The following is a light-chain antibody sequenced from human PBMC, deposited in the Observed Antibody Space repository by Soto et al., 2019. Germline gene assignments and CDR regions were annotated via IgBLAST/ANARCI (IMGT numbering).Light chain of an antibody. CDR1: QSISNW. CDR2: AAS. V-gene: IGKV1-5*01. J-gene: IGKJ5*01. CDR3: QQLKSNLIT. Sequence: DIQMTQSPSTLSASVGDRVTITCRASQSISNWLAWYQQKPGKAPKLLIYAASTLQSGVPSRFSGSGSGTEFTLTISSLQPEDFATYYCQQLKSNLITFGQGTRLEIK.